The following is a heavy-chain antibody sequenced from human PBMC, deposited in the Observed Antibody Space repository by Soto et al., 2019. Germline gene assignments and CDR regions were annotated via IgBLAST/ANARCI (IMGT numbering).Heavy chain of an antibody. J-gene: IGHJ6*02. CDR2: INPIGGNT. CDR1: GYAFSSVF. CDR3: ASRTVTTLSYYYYYGLDV. D-gene: IGHD4-4*01. V-gene: IGHV1-46*01. Sequence: SLRGGWKAAGYAFSSVFGHWVRQATGQGLEWVGIINPIGGNTGYAQKFQGRVTMTRNTSISAAYMELSSLRSEDTAAYYCASRTVTTLSYYYYYGLDVWGHGTPVTVS.